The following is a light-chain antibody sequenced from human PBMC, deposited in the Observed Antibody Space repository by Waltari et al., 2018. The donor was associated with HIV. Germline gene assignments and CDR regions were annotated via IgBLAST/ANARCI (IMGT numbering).Light chain of an antibody. V-gene: IGLV1-47*01. CDR1: SSNIGSNY. CDR3: AAWDDSLSGPV. CDR2: RNN. Sequence: QSVLTQPPSASGTPGQRVTISCSGSSSNIGSNYVYWYQQLPGTAPKLLTYRNNQRPSGSPDRFFGSKSGTAASLAISGLRAEYEADYYFAAWDDSLSGPVCGGRTELTVL. J-gene: IGLJ2*01.